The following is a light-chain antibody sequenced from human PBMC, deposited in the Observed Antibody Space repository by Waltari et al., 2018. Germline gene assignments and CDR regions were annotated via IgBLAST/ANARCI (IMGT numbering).Light chain of an antibody. CDR1: QRIKNN. CDR3: QQYDNWPLT. CDR2: DAS. Sequence: ETVMTQSPATLSVYPGERATLSCRASQRIKNNLAWYQQKGGQAPRLLLLDASTRATGISAGFRGSGYGTEFTLTISSLQSEDFAVYYCQQYDNWPLTFGQGTRLDIK. J-gene: IGKJ5*01. V-gene: IGKV3-15*01.